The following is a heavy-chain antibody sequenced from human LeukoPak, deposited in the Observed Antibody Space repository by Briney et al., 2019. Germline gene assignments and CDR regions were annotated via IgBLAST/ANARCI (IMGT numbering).Heavy chain of an antibody. CDR2: FHRGRI. CDR1: GYPIASDYY. CDR3: ARAPSSYESGNGYPNLGWLDP. J-gene: IGHJ5*02. V-gene: IGHV4-38-2*02. Sequence: PETLSLTCKVSGYPIASDYYWVGIRQAPGRGLQWIGGFHRGRIQYNSALKSRVTISIDSSKNQCSLRMWPVAAADTAFYFCARAPSSYESGNGYPNLGWLDPWGQGALVTVSS. D-gene: IGHD5-24*01.